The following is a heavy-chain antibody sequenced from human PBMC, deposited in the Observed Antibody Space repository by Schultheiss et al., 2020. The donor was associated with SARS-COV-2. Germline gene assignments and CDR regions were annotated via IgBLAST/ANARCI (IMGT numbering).Heavy chain of an antibody. J-gene: IGHJ4*02. CDR1: GFTFSSYA. D-gene: IGHD3-3*01. Sequence: GGSLRLSCAASGFTFSSYAMSWVRQAPGKGLEWVSAISGSGGSTYYADSVKGRFTISRDNSKNTLYLQMNSLRAEDTAVYYCARGRFFWSGSSPFDYWGQGTLVTVSS. V-gene: IGHV3-23*01. CDR2: ISGSGGST. CDR3: ARGRFFWSGSSPFDY.